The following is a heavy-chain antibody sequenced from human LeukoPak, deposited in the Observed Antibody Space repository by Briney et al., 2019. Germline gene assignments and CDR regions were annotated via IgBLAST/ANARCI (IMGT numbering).Heavy chain of an antibody. Sequence: PGGSLRLSCAASGFTFRSYGMNWVRQAPGKGLEWVSSISSSSSYIYYADSVRGRFTISRDNAKNSLFLQMNSLRGEDTAIYYCARCTTGKTFGSLREIKKSREIDYWGQGTLVSVSS. D-gene: IGHD1-1*01. CDR3: ARCTTGKTFGSLREIKKSREIDY. CDR2: ISSSSSYI. V-gene: IGHV3-21*01. J-gene: IGHJ4*02. CDR1: GFTFRSYG.